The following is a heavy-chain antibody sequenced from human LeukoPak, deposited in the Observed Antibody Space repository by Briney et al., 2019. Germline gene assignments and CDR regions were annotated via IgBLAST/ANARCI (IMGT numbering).Heavy chain of an antibody. CDR3: ARGLGYYDSSGYYIFYDAFDI. CDR2: INHSGST. V-gene: IGHV4-34*01. D-gene: IGHD3-22*01. J-gene: IGHJ3*02. CDR1: GGPFSGYY. Sequence: PSETLSLTCAVYGGPFSGYYWSWIRQPPGKGLEWIGEINHSGSTNYNPSLKSRVNISVDTSKNQFSLKLSSVTAADMAVYYCARGLGYYDSSGYYIFYDAFDIWGQGTMVTVSS.